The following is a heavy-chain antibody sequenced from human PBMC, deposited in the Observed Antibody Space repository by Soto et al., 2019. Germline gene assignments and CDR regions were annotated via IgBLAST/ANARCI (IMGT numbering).Heavy chain of an antibody. CDR2: INHSGST. CDR1: GGSFSGYY. V-gene: IGHV4-34*01. J-gene: IGHJ4*02. Sequence: SETLSLTCAVYGGSFSGYYWSWIRQPPGNGLEWIGEINHSGSTNYNPSLKSRVTISVDTSKNQFSLKLSSVTAADTAVYYCARGGMGKQWRTGDFDYWGQGTLVTVSS. D-gene: IGHD6-19*01. CDR3: ARGGMGKQWRTGDFDY.